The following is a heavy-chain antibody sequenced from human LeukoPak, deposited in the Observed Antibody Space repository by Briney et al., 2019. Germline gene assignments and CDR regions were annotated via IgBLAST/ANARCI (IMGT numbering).Heavy chain of an antibody. CDR1: GDSVSNNRAT. Sequence: SQTLSLTCAISGDSVSNNRATWIWIRQSPSRGLELLGRTYSRSKWYSDYAVSVKSRITIHPDTSKNHFSLHLNSVTPEDTAVYYCARVLTLGAFAIWGQGTMVTVSS. CDR2: TYSRSKWYS. V-gene: IGHV6-1*01. J-gene: IGHJ3*02. CDR3: ARVLTLGAFAI.